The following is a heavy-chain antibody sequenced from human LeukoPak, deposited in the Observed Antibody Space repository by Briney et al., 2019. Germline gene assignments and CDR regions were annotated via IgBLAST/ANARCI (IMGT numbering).Heavy chain of an antibody. D-gene: IGHD3-10*01. CDR1: GFTFSSYG. CDR2: ISGSGGST. V-gene: IGHV3-23*01. CDR3: ARASYSMVRGVIIFDAFDI. J-gene: IGHJ3*02. Sequence: GGSLRLSCAASGFTFSSYGMSWVRQAPGKGLEWVSAISGSGGSTYYADSVKGRFTISRDNSKNTLYLQMNSLRAEDTAVYYCARASYSMVRGVIIFDAFDIWGQGTMVTVSS.